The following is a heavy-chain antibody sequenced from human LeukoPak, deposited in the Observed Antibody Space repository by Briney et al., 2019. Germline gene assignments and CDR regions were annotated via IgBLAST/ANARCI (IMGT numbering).Heavy chain of an antibody. CDR3: ARGFPARRGAFDI. Sequence: GGSLRLSCAASAASGFTFSSFIMNWVRQAPGKVLEWVSYISNGNSPIYYADSVKGRFTISRDNAKNSLYLQMYSLRVEDTAVYYCARGFPARRGAFDIWGQGTKVTVSS. J-gene: IGHJ3*02. CDR1: GFTFSSFI. CDR2: ISNGNSPI. D-gene: IGHD6-6*01. V-gene: IGHV3-48*01.